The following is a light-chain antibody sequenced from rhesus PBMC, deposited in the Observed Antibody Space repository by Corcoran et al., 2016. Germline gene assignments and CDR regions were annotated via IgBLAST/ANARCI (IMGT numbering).Light chain of an antibody. CDR1: QDINHY. CDR3: QQYNGSPFT. Sequence: DIQMTQSPSSLSASVGDRVTITCRASQDINHYVSWYQQKPGKAPKSLIYYTSSLETGVPSRFSGNGSRTDYTLTISSLQPEDIATYYCQQYNGSPFTFGPGTKLDIK. CDR2: YTS. J-gene: IGKJ3*01. V-gene: IGKV1-66*01.